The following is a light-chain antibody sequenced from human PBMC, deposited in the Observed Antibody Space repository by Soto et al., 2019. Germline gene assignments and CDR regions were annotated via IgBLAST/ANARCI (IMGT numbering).Light chain of an antibody. CDR3: QQRGWT. CDR2: DAS. V-gene: IGKV3-11*01. Sequence: EIVLTQSPATLSLSRGERATLSCRASQSVSSYLAWYQQKPGQAPRLLIYDASNRATGIPARFSGSGSGTDFTLTISSLEPEDFAVYYCQQRGWTFGQGTKVEIK. J-gene: IGKJ1*01. CDR1: QSVSSY.